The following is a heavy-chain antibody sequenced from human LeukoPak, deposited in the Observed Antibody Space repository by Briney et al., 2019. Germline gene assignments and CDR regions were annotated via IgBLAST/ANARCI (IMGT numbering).Heavy chain of an antibody. D-gene: IGHD6-19*01. J-gene: IGHJ4*02. Sequence: SETLSLTCAVYGESLSGFYWSWIRQPPGKGLEWIGYIYYSGSTNYNPSLKSRVTISVDTSKNQFSLKLSSVTAADTAVYYCARGSSSGWPNYYFDYWGQGTLVTVSS. V-gene: IGHV4-59*01. CDR3: ARGSSSGWPNYYFDY. CDR1: GESLSGFY. CDR2: IYYSGST.